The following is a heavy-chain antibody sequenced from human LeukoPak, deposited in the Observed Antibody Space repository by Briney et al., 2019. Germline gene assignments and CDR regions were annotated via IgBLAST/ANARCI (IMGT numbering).Heavy chain of an antibody. CDR2: IWSDGTNR. V-gene: IGHV3-33*01. CDR1: GFIFSHHG. D-gene: IGHD4-11*01. J-gene: IGHJ4*01. Sequence: GGSLRLSCAASGFIFSHHGMHWVRQAPGKGLEWVAVIWSDGTNRFYADSVKGRFTISRDNSQNTVFLQMDSLRVKDTAMYYCARDAQRGFDYSNSLKYWGHGTLVTVSS. CDR3: ARDAQRGFDYSNSLKY.